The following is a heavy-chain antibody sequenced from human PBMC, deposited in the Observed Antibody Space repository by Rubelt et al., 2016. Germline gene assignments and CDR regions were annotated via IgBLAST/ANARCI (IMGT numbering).Heavy chain of an antibody. J-gene: IGHJ3*02. Sequence: QVQLQQWGAGLLKPSETLSLTCAVYGGSFSGYYWSWIRQPPGKGLEWIGTLYYTWTTYYSLSLKGRVTISVDTSKNQFSLKLSSVTAADTSTYYCARLLPLLANAFDIWGQGTLVTVSS. D-gene: IGHD2-15*01. CDR3: ARLLPLLANAFDI. CDR2: LYYTWTT. V-gene: IGHV4-34*01. CDR1: GGSFSGYY.